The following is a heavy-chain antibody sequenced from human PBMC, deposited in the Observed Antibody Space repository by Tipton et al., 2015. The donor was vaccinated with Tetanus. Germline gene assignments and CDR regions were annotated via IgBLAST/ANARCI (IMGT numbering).Heavy chain of an antibody. Sequence: GLVKPSETLSLTCSVSGASVGSSDYFWAWIRQPPGNKLDWIGNIYYGGSTYYNPSLKTRVTISVDTAKNHFSLKLGSVTAADTALYFCAGLSRPKPGILSGGLGPFVLWGQGTLVSVSS. CDR1: GASVGSSDYF. V-gene: IGHV4-39*02. J-gene: IGHJ4*02. CDR2: IYYGGST. D-gene: IGHD7-27*01. CDR3: AGLSRPKPGILSGGLGPFVL.